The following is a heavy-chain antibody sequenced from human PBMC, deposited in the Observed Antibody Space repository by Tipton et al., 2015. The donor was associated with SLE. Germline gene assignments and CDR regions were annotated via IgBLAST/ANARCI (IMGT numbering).Heavy chain of an antibody. V-gene: IGHV4-59*08. CDR3: ARSPRFGEFRGWFDP. Sequence: TLSLTCAVYGGSFSGHWWSWIRQPPGKGPEWIGYIYDSGGPNYSPSLKSRVTISEDTSKNQFSLKLSSVTAADTAVYYCARSPRFGEFRGWFDPWGQGTLVTVSS. J-gene: IGHJ5*02. CDR2: IYDSGGP. D-gene: IGHD3-10*01. CDR1: GGSFSGHW.